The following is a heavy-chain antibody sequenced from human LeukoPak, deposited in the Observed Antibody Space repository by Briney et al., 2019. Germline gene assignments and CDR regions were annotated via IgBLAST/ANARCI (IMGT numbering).Heavy chain of an antibody. CDR2: ISWNSGSI. V-gene: IGHV3-9*01. CDR1: GFTFDDYA. Sequence: GGSLRLSCAASGFTFDDYAMHWVRQAPGKGLEWVSGISWNSGSIGYADSVKGRFTISRDNAKNSLYLQMNSLRAEDTVLYYCAKTPGWELLYYFDYWGQGTLVTVSS. CDR3: AKTPGWELLYYFDY. J-gene: IGHJ4*02. D-gene: IGHD1-26*01.